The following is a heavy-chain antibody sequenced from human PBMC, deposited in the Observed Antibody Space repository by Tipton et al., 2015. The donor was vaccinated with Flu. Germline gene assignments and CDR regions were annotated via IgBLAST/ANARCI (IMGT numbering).Heavy chain of an antibody. J-gene: IGHJ4*02. CDR3: ASGRIMWEQQFMDY. CDR2: IYHSGST. D-gene: IGHD1-26*01. V-gene: IGHV4-38-2*02. Sequence: TLSLTCTVSGYSISSGYYWGWIRQPPGKGLEWIGSIYHSGSTYYNPSLTSRVTISVDTSKNQFSLKLSSVTAADTAVYYCASGRIMWEQQFMDYWGKGTLVTVSS. CDR1: GYSISSGYY.